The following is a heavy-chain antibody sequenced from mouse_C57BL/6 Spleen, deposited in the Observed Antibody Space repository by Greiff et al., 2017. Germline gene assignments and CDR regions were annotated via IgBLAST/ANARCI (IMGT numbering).Heavy chain of an antibody. CDR2: IYPGDGDT. CDR1: GYAFSSYW. Sequence: VQLVESGAELVKPGASVKISCKASGYAFSSYWMNWVKQRPGKGLEWIGQIYPGDGDTNYNGKFKGKATLTAYKSSSTAYMQLSSLSSEDSAVYFCARSYGSRYLYYYAMDYWGQGTSVTVSS. D-gene: IGHD1-1*01. V-gene: IGHV1-80*01. J-gene: IGHJ4*01. CDR3: ARSYGSRYLYYYAMDY.